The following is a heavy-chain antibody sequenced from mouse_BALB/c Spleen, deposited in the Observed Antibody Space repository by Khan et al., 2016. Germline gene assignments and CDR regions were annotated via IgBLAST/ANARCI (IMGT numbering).Heavy chain of an antibody. D-gene: IGHD1-1*01. CDR3: ARYDGSTYVRSMDY. Sequence: EVQLQESGPSLVKLSQTLSLTCSVTGDSITSGYWNWIRKFPGNKLEYMGYISHSGSTYYNPSLKRRISITRDTSKNQYYLQLNSVTTEDTATYDCARYDGSTYVRSMDYWGQGTSVTVSS. J-gene: IGHJ4*01. CDR1: GDSITSGY. V-gene: IGHV3-8*02. CDR2: ISHSGST.